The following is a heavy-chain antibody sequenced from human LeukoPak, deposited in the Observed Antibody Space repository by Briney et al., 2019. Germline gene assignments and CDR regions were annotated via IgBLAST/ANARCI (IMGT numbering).Heavy chain of an antibody. J-gene: IGHJ4*02. D-gene: IGHD3-16*01. V-gene: IGHV4-34*01. CDR1: GGSFSGYY. CDR2: INHSGST. CDR3: ARGHSILGELTRFDY. Sequence: SETLSLTCAVYGGSFSGYYWSWIRQPPGKGLEWIGEINHSGSTNYNPSLKSRVTISVDTSKNQFSLKLSSVTAADTAVYYCARGHSILGELTRFDYWGQGTLVTVSS.